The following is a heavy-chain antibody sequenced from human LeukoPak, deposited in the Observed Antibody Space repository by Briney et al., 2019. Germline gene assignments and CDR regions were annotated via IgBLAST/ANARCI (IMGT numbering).Heavy chain of an antibody. D-gene: IGHD1-26*01. CDR1: GFTFSSYS. Sequence: GGSLRLSCATSGFTFSSYSMNWVRQAPGKGLEWVSSISSSSSYIYYADSVKGRFTISRDNAKNSLYLQMNSLRAEGTAVYYCARDSNVGHFDYWGQGTLVTVSS. V-gene: IGHV3-21*01. CDR2: ISSSSSYI. J-gene: IGHJ4*02. CDR3: ARDSNVGHFDY.